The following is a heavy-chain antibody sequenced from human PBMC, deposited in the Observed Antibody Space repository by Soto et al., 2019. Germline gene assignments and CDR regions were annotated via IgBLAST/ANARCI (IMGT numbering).Heavy chain of an antibody. CDR2: IYYSGGT. D-gene: IGHD5-12*01. CDR1: GGSISSYY. CDR3: ARYSGYVTDAFDI. Sequence: QVQLQESGPGLVKPSETLSLTCTVSGGSISSYYWSWIRQPPGKGLEWIGYIYYSGGTNYNPSHKSRVTISVDTSKNQFSLKLSSVTAADTAVYYCARYSGYVTDAFDIWGQGTMVTVSS. V-gene: IGHV4-59*08. J-gene: IGHJ3*02.